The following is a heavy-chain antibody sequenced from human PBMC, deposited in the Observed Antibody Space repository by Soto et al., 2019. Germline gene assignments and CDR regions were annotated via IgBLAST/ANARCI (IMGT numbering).Heavy chain of an antibody. J-gene: IGHJ3*02. CDR2: INPNSGGT. CDR1: GYTFTGYY. D-gene: IGHD2-2*01. V-gene: IGHV1-2*04. Sequence: ASVKVSCKASGYTFTGYYMHWVRQAPGQGLEWMGWINPNSGGTNYAQKFQGWVTMTRDTSISTAYMELSRLRSDDTAVYYCAGGGGDCSSTSCYWYAFDIWGQGTMVTVSS. CDR3: AGGGGDCSSTSCYWYAFDI.